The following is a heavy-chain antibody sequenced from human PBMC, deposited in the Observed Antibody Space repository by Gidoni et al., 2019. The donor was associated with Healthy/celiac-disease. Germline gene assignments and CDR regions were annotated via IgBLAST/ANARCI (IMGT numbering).Heavy chain of an antibody. CDR3: AKDKRGDYGLFDY. CDR2: ISGNSGSI. Sequence: EVQLVESGGGLVQPGRSLRLSCAASGFTFDDYAMHWVRQAPGKGLEWVSGISGNSGSIGYADSVKGRFTISRDNAKNSLYLQMNSLRAEDTALYYCAKDKRGDYGLFDYWGQGTLVTVSS. CDR1: GFTFDDYA. V-gene: IGHV3-9*01. J-gene: IGHJ4*02. D-gene: IGHD4-17*01.